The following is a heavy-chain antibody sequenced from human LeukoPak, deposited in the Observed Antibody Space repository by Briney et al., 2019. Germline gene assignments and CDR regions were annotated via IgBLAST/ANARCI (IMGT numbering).Heavy chain of an antibody. CDR1: GGSTSSRNYH. D-gene: IGHD3-3*01. Sequence: SETLSLTCSVSGGSTSSRNYHWGWIRQSPGKGLEWIGSVYSTGTTYYNPSFKTRVTISVDTSKSHFSLRLSSVTAADTAVYYCATLFYDFWGGSGKPDFWGQGTLVTISS. J-gene: IGHJ4*02. V-gene: IGHV4-39*02. CDR2: VYSTGTT. CDR3: ATLFYDFWGGSGKPDF.